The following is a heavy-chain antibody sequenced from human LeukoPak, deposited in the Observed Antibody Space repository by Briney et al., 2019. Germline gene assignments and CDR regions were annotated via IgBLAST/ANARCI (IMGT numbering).Heavy chain of an antibody. V-gene: IGHV4-59*01. Sequence: SATHSLTCTVDGGLISSYCGSWVRQPPGKGLDSMGFTYYSGSTYYNTSFKSRFTISVDTSKNQFSLKLSSVTATPTALYYCAKCRRDSYGYGGCFDPWGQGTLVTASS. CDR3: AKCRRDSYGYGGCFDP. J-gene: IGHJ5*02. D-gene: IGHD5-18*01. CDR1: GGLISSYC. CDR2: TYYSGST.